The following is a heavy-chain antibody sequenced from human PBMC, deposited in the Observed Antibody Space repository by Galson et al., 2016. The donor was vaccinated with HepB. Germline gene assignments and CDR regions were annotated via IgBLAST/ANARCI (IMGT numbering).Heavy chain of an antibody. CDR2: VSIRSTYI. CDR3: APTHCSGSSCYHFFDF. Sequence: SLRLSCAASGFALSNFSMHWVRQAPGKGLEWVSSVSIRSTYIYYADSVRGRFTISRDNAKNTLYLQMSSLRPEDTAVYSCAPTHCSGSSCYHFFDFWGQGTLVTVSS. J-gene: IGHJ4*02. CDR1: GFALSNFS. D-gene: IGHD2-2*01. V-gene: IGHV3-21*01.